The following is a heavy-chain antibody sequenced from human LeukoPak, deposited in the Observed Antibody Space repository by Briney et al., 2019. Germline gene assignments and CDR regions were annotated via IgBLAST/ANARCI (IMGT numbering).Heavy chain of an antibody. CDR2: ISSSGSFI. D-gene: IGHD3-22*01. V-gene: IGHV3-48*03. CDR3: ARDFLGSSGYSPTRDY. Sequence: GGSLRLSCAASGFTFSSYEMNWVRQAPGKGLEWVSYISSSGSFIYYADSVKVRFTVSRDNAKTSLYLQMTTLRADDTAVYYCARDFLGSSGYSPTRDYWGQGTLVTVSS. J-gene: IGHJ4*02. CDR1: GFTFSSYE.